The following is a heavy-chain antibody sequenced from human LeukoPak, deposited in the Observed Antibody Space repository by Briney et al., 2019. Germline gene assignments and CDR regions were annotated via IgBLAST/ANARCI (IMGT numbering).Heavy chain of an antibody. CDR2: ISYDGSNK. J-gene: IGHJ3*02. CDR1: GFTFSSYA. Sequence: GGSLRLSRAASGFTFSSYAMHWVRQAPGKGLEWVAVISYDGSNKYYADSVKGRFTISRDNSKNTLYLQMNSLRAEDTAVYYCARDPYSGSYSDAFDIWGQGTMVTVSS. CDR3: ARDPYSGSYSDAFDI. D-gene: IGHD1-26*01. V-gene: IGHV3-30-3*01.